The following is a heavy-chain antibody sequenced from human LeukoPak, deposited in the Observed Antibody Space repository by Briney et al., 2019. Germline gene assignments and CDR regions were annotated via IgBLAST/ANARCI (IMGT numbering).Heavy chain of an antibody. V-gene: IGHV3-7*01. D-gene: IGHD2-21*01. J-gene: IGHJ6*02. CDR1: GFTFSKTW. Sequence: GGSLRLSCIGSGFTFSKTWMMWVRQAPGKGLEWVANINRDGGAITYVYSVKGRFTISRDNAKNSLFLRMNSLRAEDTAIYYCWTYCQGGAGDGLGQGTTVSVSS. CDR3: WTYCQGGAGDG. CDR2: INRDGGAI.